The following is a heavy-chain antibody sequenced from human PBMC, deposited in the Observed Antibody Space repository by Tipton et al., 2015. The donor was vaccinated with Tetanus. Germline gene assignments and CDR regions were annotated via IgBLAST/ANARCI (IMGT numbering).Heavy chain of an antibody. CDR2: IYSSGST. CDR3: ARDQARGARGWNYFDF. D-gene: IGHD6-6*01. J-gene: IGHJ4*02. Sequence: TLSLTCTVSGVSISGGRYYWSWIRQRPVKGLEWIGEIYSSGSTYTDPSLKGRVTISVDTSKNQFSLRLNSVTAADTAVYYCARDQARGARGWNYFDFWGLGTLVAVSS. V-gene: IGHV4-31*03. CDR1: GVSISGGRYY.